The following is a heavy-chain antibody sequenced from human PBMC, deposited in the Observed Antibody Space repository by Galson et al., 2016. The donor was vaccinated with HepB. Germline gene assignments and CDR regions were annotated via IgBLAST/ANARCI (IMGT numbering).Heavy chain of an antibody. CDR3: ARDPLRYGDRHFDY. V-gene: IGHV3-30-3*01. CDR2: IWFDGTND. Sequence: SLRLSCAASGFTFSSYTMHWARQAPGKGLEWVAVIWFDGTNDYYADSVKGRFTISRDNSKNTLYLQMNSLRAEDTAVYYCARDPLRYGDRHFDYWGQGTLVTVSS. J-gene: IGHJ4*02. D-gene: IGHD4-17*01. CDR1: GFTFSSYT.